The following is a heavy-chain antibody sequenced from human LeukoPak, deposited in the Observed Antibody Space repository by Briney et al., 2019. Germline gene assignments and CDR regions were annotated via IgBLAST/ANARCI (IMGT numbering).Heavy chain of an antibody. CDR1: GYTLTELS. J-gene: IGHJ4*02. CDR3: ATGWKAAAGTGY. V-gene: IGHV1-24*01. D-gene: IGHD6-13*01. Sequence: ASVKVSCKVSGYTLTELSMHWVRQAPGKGPEWMGGFDPEDGETIYAQKFQGRVTMTEDTSTDTAYMELSSLRSEDTAVYYCATGWKAAAGTGYWGQGTLVTVSS. CDR2: FDPEDGET.